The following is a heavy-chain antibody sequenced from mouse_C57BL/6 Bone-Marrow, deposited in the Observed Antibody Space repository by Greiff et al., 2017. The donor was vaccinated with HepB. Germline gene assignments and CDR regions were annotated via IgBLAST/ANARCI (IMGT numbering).Heavy chain of an antibody. V-gene: IGHV7-1*01. CDR1: GFTFSDFY. CDR3: ARDADYSNSFAY. J-gene: IGHJ3*01. Sequence: EVKLMESGGGLVQSGRSLRLSCATSGFTFSDFYMEWVRQAPGKGLEWIAASRNKANDYTTEYSASVKGRFIVSRDTSQSILYLQMNALRAEDTAIYYCARDADYSNSFAYWGQGTLVTVSA. CDR2: SRNKANDYTT. D-gene: IGHD2-5*01.